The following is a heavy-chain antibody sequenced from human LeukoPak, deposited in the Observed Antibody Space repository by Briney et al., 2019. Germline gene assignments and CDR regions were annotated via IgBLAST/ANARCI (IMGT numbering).Heavy chain of an antibody. CDR2: ISSSSSYS. J-gene: IGHJ5*02. CDR1: GFTFSDYY. V-gene: IGHV3-11*06. D-gene: IGHD3-22*01. CDR3: ARVMIGTVNWFDP. Sequence: GGSLGLSCVASGFTFSDYYMSWIRQAPGKGLEWVSYISSSSSYSNYADSVKGRFTISRDNAKNSLYLQMNSLRAEDTAVYYCARVMIGTVNWFDPWGQGTLVTVSS.